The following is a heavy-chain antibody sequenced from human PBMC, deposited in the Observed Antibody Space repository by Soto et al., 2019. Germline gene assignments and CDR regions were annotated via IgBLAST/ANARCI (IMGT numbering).Heavy chain of an antibody. V-gene: IGHV1-69*12. J-gene: IGHJ5*02. CDR1: GGTFGNTA. Sequence: QVQLVQSGAEVKKPGSSVNVSCKTSGGTFGNTAVTWVRQAPGQGLEWMGGIVPMFGTANYAQKFQGRVTITADESRNPGYMELRSLRSDDTAVYYCARDGDPGYTFWSGPLGGGRFDPWGQGTPVTVSS. CDR2: IVPMFGTA. D-gene: IGHD3-3*01. CDR3: ARDGDPGYTFWSGPLGGGRFDP.